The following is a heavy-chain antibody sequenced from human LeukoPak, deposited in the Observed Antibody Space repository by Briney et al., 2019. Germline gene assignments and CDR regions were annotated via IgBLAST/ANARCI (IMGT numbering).Heavy chain of an antibody. D-gene: IGHD4-17*01. Sequence: ASGKVSCKPSGSTFTSYGISWVRQAPGQGLEWIGWISAYNGNTNYAQKLQGRVTITTDTSTSTAYMELRSLRSDDTAVYYCARAHGLIDYWGQGTLVSVSS. CDR3: ARAHGLIDY. CDR1: GSTFTSYG. V-gene: IGHV1-18*01. J-gene: IGHJ4*02. CDR2: ISAYNGNT.